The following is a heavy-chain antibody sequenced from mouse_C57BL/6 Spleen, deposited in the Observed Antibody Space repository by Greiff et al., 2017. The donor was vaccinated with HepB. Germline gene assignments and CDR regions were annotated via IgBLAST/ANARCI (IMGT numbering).Heavy chain of an antibody. CDR1: GYSITSGYY. V-gene: IGHV3-6*01. CDR2: ISYDGSN. CDR3: ARDNYGTQYYFGY. D-gene: IGHD1-1*01. J-gene: IGHJ2*01. Sequence: EVKLMESGPGLVKPSQSLSLTCSVTGYSITSGYYWNWIRQFPGNKLEWMGYISYDGSNNYNPSLKNRISITRDTSKNQFFLKLNSVTTEDTATYHCARDNYGTQYYFGYWGQGTTLTVSS.